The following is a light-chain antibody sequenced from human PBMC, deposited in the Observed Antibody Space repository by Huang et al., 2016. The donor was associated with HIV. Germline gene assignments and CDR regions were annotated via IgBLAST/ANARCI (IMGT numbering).Light chain of an antibody. V-gene: IGKV2-28*01. CDR1: QSLLHTNGYTY. J-gene: IGKJ2*01. CDR3: MQALQAPRT. Sequence: DIVLTQSPLSLPVTPGEPASISCRSSQSLLHTNGYTYLDWYVQKQGQSPQLLICLASNRASGVPDRFSCSGSGRDFTLKISRVEAEDVGTYYCMQALQAPRTFGRGTRLQIK. CDR2: LAS.